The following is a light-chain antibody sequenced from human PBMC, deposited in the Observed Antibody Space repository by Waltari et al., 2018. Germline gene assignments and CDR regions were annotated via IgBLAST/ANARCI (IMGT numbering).Light chain of an antibody. CDR3: NSWTTSSTLL. CDR1: SSDVGGYNH. J-gene: IGLJ3*02. V-gene: IGLV2-14*01. CDR2: EVS. Sequence: QSALTQPASVSGSPGQAITISCTGTSSDVGGYNHVSWYQHHPGKAPKLIISEVSKRPSGVSDRFSGSKSGNTASLTISGLQTEDEADYYCNSWTTSSTLLFGGGTKVTVL.